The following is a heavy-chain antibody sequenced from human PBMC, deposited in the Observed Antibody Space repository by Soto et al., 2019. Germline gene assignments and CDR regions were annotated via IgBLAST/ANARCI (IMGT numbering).Heavy chain of an antibody. Sequence: SETLSLTCTVSGGSISSYYWSWIRQPPGKGLEWIGYIYYSGTTYYNPSLKSRATISADTSKNQFSLKLSSVTAADTAVYYCARFYGGNSDAFDIWGQGTTVTVSS. CDR3: ARFYGGNSDAFDI. D-gene: IGHD2-21*01. CDR2: IYYSGTT. CDR1: GGSISSYY. J-gene: IGHJ3*02. V-gene: IGHV4-59*06.